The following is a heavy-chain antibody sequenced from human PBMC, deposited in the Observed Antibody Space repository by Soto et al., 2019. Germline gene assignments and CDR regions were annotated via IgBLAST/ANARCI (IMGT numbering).Heavy chain of an antibody. CDR2: IGGRGTSA. V-gene: IGHV3-23*01. CDR1: GFSFSNYA. Sequence: PGGSLRLSCAASGFSFSNYAMSWVRQAPGKGLEWLSGIGGRGTSAYYADSVKGRFAISRDNSENTLFLQLNSLSADDTAVYFCAKSRYFDSSGDSYDFWGQVSLVTVSS. D-gene: IGHD3-22*01. CDR3: AKSRYFDSSGDSYDF. J-gene: IGHJ4*02.